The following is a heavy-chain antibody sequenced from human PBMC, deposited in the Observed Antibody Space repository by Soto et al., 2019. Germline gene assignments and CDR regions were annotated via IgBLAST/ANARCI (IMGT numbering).Heavy chain of an antibody. CDR2: ISGSGGST. Sequence: SGGSLRLSCAASGFTFSSYAMSWVRQAPGKGLEWVSAISGSGGSTYYADSVKGRFTISRDNSKNTLYLQMNSLRAEDTAVYYCAKDSGGIEMATAMGDDAFDIWGQGTMVTVSS. D-gene: IGHD5-18*01. J-gene: IGHJ3*02. CDR1: GFTFSSYA. CDR3: AKDSGGIEMATAMGDDAFDI. V-gene: IGHV3-23*01.